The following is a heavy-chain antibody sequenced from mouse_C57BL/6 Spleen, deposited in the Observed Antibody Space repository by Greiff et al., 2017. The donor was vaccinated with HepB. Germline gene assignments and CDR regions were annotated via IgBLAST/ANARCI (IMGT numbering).Heavy chain of an antibody. Sequence: EVMLVESGGGLVKPGGSLKLSCAASGFTFSDYGMHWVRQAPEKGLEWVAYISSGSSTIYYADTVKGRITISRDNAKNTLFLQMTSLRSEDTAMYYCAREATMRYWYFDVWGTGTTVTVSS. CDR2: ISSGSSTI. V-gene: IGHV5-17*01. J-gene: IGHJ1*03. CDR1: GFTFSDYG. CDR3: AREATMRYWYFDV.